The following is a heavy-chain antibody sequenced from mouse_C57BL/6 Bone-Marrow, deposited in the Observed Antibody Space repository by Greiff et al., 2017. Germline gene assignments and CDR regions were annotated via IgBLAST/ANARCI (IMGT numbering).Heavy chain of an antibody. CDR1: GYTFTSYW. J-gene: IGHJ3*01. CDR3: ARWSSGSREILFAY. V-gene: IGHV1-72*01. CDR2: IDPRSGGT. D-gene: IGHD3-1*01. Sequence: VHLLQPGAELAKPGASVKLSCKASGYTFTSYWMRWVKQRPGRGLEWIGRIDPRSGGTKYNEKFKGKATLTADKSSSTAYMELRSLTSEDSAVYFCARWSSGSREILFAYWGQGTLLTVSA.